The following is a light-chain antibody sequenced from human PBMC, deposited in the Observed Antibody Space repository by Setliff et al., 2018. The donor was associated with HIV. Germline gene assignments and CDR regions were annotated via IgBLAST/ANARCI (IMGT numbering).Light chain of an antibody. V-gene: IGLV2-14*03. CDR1: SSDVGGYNY. CDR3: SSYTSTSTLFV. CDR2: DVS. J-gene: IGLJ1*01. Sequence: QSALTQPASVSGSPGQSITISCTGTSSDVGGYNYVSWYQQHPGKAPKLRIYDVSNRPSGVSNRFSGSKSGNTASPTISGLQAEDEADYYCSSYTSTSTLFVFGTGTKVTVL.